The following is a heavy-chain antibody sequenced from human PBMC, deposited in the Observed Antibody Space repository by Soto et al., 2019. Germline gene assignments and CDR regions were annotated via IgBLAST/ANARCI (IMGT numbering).Heavy chain of an antibody. J-gene: IGHJ4*02. CDR2: ISDSGAGT. V-gene: IGHV3-23*01. D-gene: IGHD6-19*01. CDR3: AKDAGYSSNPYYFDY. Sequence: GGSLRLSCAASGFTFSTYAMSWVRQPPGKGLEWVSGISDSGAGTEYADSVKGRFTISRDNSKNTLYLQMNSREAEDTAVYYCAKDAGYSSNPYYFDYWGQGTLVTVSS. CDR1: GFTFSTYA.